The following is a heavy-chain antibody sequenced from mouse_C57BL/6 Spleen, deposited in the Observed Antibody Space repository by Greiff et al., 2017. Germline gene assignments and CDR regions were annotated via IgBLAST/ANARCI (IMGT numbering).Heavy chain of an antibody. J-gene: IGHJ2*01. CDR3: AKLDYYGLYYFDY. CDR2: ISYDGSN. V-gene: IGHV3-6*01. D-gene: IGHD1-1*01. Sequence: EVKLQESGPGLVKPSQSLSLTCSVTGYSITSGYYWNWIRQFPGNKLEWMGYISYDGSNNYNPSLKNRISITRDTSKNQFFLKLNSVTTEDTATYYCAKLDYYGLYYFDYWGQGTTLTVSS. CDR1: GYSITSGYY.